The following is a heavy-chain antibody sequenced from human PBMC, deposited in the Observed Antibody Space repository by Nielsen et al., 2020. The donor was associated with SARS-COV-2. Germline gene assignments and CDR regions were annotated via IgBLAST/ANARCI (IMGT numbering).Heavy chain of an antibody. D-gene: IGHD3-10*01. Sequence: GESLKISCAASGFTFSSYGMHWVRQAPGKGLEWVAVIWYDGSNKYYADSVKGRFTISRDNSKNTLYLQMNSLRAEDTAVYYCARDAGGPFDPWGQGTLVTVSS. CDR1: GFTFSSYG. V-gene: IGHV3-33*01. CDR3: ARDAGGPFDP. CDR2: IWYDGSNK. J-gene: IGHJ5*02.